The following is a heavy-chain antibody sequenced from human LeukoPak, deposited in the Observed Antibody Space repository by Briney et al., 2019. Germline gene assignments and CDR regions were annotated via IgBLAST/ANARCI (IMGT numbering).Heavy chain of an antibody. D-gene: IGHD6-19*01. CDR2: IYYSGST. CDR1: GGSISSYY. Sequence: SETLSLTCTVSGGSISSYYWSWIRQPPVKGLEWIGYIYYSGSTNYNPSLKSRVTISVDTSKNQFSLKLSSVTAADTAVYYCAREERGSSGWYRFDYWGQGTLVTVSS. CDR3: AREERGSSGWYRFDY. J-gene: IGHJ4*02. V-gene: IGHV4-59*01.